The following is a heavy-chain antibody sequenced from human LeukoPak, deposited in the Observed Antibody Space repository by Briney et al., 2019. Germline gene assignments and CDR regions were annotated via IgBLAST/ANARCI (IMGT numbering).Heavy chain of an antibody. CDR3: ARAYYYDSSGYSWFAFDI. J-gene: IGHJ4*02. D-gene: IGHD3-22*01. Sequence: PGGSLRLSCAASGFTFSSYWMHWVRQAPGKGLVWVSRINSDGSSTSYADSVKGRFTISRDNAKNTLYLQMNSLRAEDTAVYYCARAYYYDSSGYSWFAFDIWGQGTLVTVSS. CDR2: INSDGSST. V-gene: IGHV3-74*01. CDR1: GFTFSSYW.